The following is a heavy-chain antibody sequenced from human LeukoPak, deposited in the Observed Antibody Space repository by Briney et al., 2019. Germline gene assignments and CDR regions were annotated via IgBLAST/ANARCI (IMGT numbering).Heavy chain of an antibody. CDR1: GGSISSYY. Sequence: NPSETLSLTCTVSGGSISSYYWSWIRQPPGKGLEWIGYIYYSGSTNYNPSLKSRVTISVDTSKNQFSLKLSSVTAADTAVYYCARVSGGYRGYEQRFDYWGQGTLVTVSS. V-gene: IGHV4-59*01. CDR2: IYYSGST. J-gene: IGHJ4*02. CDR3: ARVSGGYRGYEQRFDY. D-gene: IGHD5-12*01.